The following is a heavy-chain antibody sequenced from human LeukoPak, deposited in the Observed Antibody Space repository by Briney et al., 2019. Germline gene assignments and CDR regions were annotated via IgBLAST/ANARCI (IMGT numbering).Heavy chain of an antibody. J-gene: IGHJ4*02. D-gene: IGHD6-13*01. CDR3: AKDPQIAAAAREKYFDY. CDR2: ISGSGGST. V-gene: IGHV3-23*01. CDR1: GFTFSSYA. Sequence: GGSLRLSCAASGFTFSSYAMSWVRQAPGKGLEWVSAISGSGGSTYYADSVKGRFTISRDNSKNTLYLQMNSLRAEDTAVYYCAKDPQIAAAAREKYFDYWGQGTLVTVSS.